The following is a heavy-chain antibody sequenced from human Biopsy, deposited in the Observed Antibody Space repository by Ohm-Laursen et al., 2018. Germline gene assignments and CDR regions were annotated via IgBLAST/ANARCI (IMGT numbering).Heavy chain of an antibody. Sequence: GTLSLTCTVSGGSISGGSFYWSSPRQPPGKGLAWIGYIYFIGKTHYNPSLKSRVTMSIDTSKNQFSLRLSSVTAADTAVYFCTRDVKRYCSGSSCYTGYFGMDVWGQGTTVTVSS. CDR3: TRDVKRYCSGSSCYTGYFGMDV. D-gene: IGHD2-2*01. J-gene: IGHJ6*02. CDR2: IYFIGKT. CDR1: GGSISGGSFY. V-gene: IGHV4-61*01.